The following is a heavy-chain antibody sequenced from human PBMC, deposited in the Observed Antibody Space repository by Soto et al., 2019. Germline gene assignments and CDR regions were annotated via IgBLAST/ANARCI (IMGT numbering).Heavy chain of an antibody. CDR1: GFTFSNAW. CDR3: TSPSGWYYYYGMDV. J-gene: IGHJ6*02. CDR2: IKSKTDGGTT. D-gene: IGHD6-19*01. Sequence: EVQLVESGGGLVKPGGSLRLSCAASGFTFSNAWMNWVRQAPGKGLEWVGRIKSKTDGGTTDYAAPVKGRFTISRDDSKNTLYLQMNSLKTEDTAVYYCTSPSGWYYYYGMDVWGQGTTVTVSS. V-gene: IGHV3-15*07.